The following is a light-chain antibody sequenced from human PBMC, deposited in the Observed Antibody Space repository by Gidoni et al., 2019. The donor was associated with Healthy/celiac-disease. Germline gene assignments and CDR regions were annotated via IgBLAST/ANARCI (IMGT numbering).Light chain of an antibody. V-gene: IGKV3-11*01. CDR1: QSVSSY. Sequence: EIVLTQSPATLSLSPGERATLSCMASQSVSSYLAWYQQKPGQAPRLLLYDASNSATGIPARFSGSGSGTDFTLTISSLEPEDFAVYYCQQRSNWPPYTFGQGTKLEIK. CDR2: DAS. CDR3: QQRSNWPPYT. J-gene: IGKJ2*01.